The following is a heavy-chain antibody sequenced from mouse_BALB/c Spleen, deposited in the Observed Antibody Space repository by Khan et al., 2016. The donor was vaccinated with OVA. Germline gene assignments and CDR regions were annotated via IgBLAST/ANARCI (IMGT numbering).Heavy chain of an antibody. CDR2: ISYDGSN. J-gene: IGHJ1*02. CDR1: GYSITSAYC. V-gene: IGHV3-6*02. Sequence: EVQLQESGPGLVKPSQSLSLTCSVSGYSITSAYCWNWIRQLPGNKLEWMGYISYDGSNNYNPSLKNRISFPRDNSKNQFFLKLNSVTTEDTATYSGERGGGVVPYGCFDVGGAGATLTVAS. CDR3: ERGGGVVPYGCFDV. D-gene: IGHD1-1*01.